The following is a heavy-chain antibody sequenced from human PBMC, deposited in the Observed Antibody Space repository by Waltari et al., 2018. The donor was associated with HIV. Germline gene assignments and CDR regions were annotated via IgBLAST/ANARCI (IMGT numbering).Heavy chain of an antibody. CDR3: ARGTFYDDEVGAHRYRPFDA. CDR2: IIPYFGFA. V-gene: IGHV1-69*01. Sequence: QVRLVQSGPGVKRTGSSVRGSCKSSGGDLSDYGISRLRQARGQGLQWLGEIIPYFGFANTAETLRARVSIEADESKNTVYLEVRSLTVQDSATYFCARGTFYDDEVGAHRYRPFDAWGQGTPVSVSS. J-gene: IGHJ4*02. CDR1: GGDLSDYG. D-gene: IGHD1-26*01.